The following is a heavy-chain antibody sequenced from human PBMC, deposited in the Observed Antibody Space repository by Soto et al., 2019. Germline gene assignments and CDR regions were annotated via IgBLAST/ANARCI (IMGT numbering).Heavy chain of an antibody. Sequence: ASVKVSCKASGYTFTGYYMHWVRQAPGQGLEWMGWINPNSGGTNYAQKFQGWVTMTRDTSISTAYMELSRLRSDDTAVYYCARDLCSSTSCYLLTYYMDVWGKGTTVTVSS. CDR3: ARDLCSSTSCYLLTYYMDV. D-gene: IGHD2-2*01. J-gene: IGHJ6*03. CDR1: GYTFTGYY. V-gene: IGHV1-2*04. CDR2: INPNSGGT.